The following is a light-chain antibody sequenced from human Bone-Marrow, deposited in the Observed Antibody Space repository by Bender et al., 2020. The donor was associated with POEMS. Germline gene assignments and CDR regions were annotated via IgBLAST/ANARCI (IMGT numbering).Light chain of an antibody. CDR1: SSDVGSYKL. CDR2: DVN. Sequence: QSALTQPASVSGSPGQSITISCTGTSSDVGSYKLVSWYQHLPGKAPKLIIHDVNKRPSGVSDRFSASKSGNTASLTISGLQADDEGDYYCSSYGGAATPVLFGGGTKLTVL. V-gene: IGLV2-23*02. J-gene: IGLJ2*01. CDR3: SSYGGAATPVL.